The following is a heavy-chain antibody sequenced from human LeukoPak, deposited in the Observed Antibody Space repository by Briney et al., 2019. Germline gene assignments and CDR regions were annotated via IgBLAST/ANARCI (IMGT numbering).Heavy chain of an antibody. CDR3: ARVRWGGLYYFDY. CDR1: GGSFSGYY. Sequence: PSETLSLTCAVYGGSFSGYYWSWIRQPPGKGLEWIGEINYSGSTKYNPSLKSRVTISVDTSKNQFSLKLSSVTAADTAVYYCARVRWGGLYYFDYWGQGTLVTVSS. J-gene: IGHJ4*02. D-gene: IGHD3-16*01. V-gene: IGHV4-34*01. CDR2: INYSGST.